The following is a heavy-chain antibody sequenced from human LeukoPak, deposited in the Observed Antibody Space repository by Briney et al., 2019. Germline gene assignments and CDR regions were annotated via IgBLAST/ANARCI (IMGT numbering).Heavy chain of an antibody. Sequence: GGSLRLSCSASGFTFSSYAMHWVRQAPGKGLEYVSAISSNGGSTYYADSVKGRFTISRDNTKNTLYLQMSSLRAEDTAVYYCVKGAMVRGVILFVYWGQGTLVTVSS. V-gene: IGHV3-64D*06. CDR2: ISSNGGST. CDR3: VKGAMVRGVILFVY. CDR1: GFTFSSYA. D-gene: IGHD3-10*01. J-gene: IGHJ4*02.